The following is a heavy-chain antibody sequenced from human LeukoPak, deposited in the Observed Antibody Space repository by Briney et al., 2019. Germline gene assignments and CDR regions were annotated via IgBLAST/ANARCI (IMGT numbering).Heavy chain of an antibody. CDR2: INPNSGGT. CDR1: GYTFTGYY. V-gene: IGHV1-2*04. D-gene: IGHD2-15*01. J-gene: IGHJ4*02. CDR3: ARSDFYCSGGSCYRYYFDY. Sequence: ASVKVSCKASGYTFTGYYMHWVRQAPGQGLEWMGWINPNSGGTNYAQKFQGWVTMTRDTSISTAYMELSRLRPDDTAVYYCARSDFYCSGGSCYRYYFDYWGQGTLVTVSS.